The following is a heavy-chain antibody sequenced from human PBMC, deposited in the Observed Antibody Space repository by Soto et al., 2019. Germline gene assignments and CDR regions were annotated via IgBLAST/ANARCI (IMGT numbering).Heavy chain of an antibody. D-gene: IGHD3-10*01. CDR3: ARGPRGYVYYHGMDV. CDR1: GGSISSYY. J-gene: IGHJ6*02. V-gene: IGHV4-4*07. Sequence: SETLSLTCTVSGGSISSYYVSWIRQSAGKGLEWIGRIDTSGTTNYNPSLKSRVTMSVDASKNHFSLNLSSVTAADTAVYYCARGPRGYVYYHGMDVWGQGTTITVSS. CDR2: IDTSGTT.